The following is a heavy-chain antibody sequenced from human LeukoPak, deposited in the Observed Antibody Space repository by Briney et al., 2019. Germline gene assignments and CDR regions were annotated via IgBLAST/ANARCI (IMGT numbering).Heavy chain of an antibody. CDR2: ISWNSGSI. J-gene: IGHJ6*02. Sequence: GGSLRLSCAASGFTFDDYAMHWVRQAPGKGLEWVSGISWNSGSIGYADSVKGRFTISRDNAKNSLYLQMNSLRAEDTALYYCAKVDSGYDSSGAHYYYGMDVWGQGTTVTVSS. CDR1: GFTFDDYA. V-gene: IGHV3-9*01. CDR3: AKVDSGYDSSGAHYYYGMDV. D-gene: IGHD3-22*01.